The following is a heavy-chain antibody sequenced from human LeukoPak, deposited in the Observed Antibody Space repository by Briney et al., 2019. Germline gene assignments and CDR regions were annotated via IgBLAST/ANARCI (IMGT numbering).Heavy chain of an antibody. J-gene: IGHJ4*02. CDR3: ARVRYSSGWYFDY. CDR2: FNPSSVST. D-gene: IGHD6-19*01. Sequence: ASVKVSCKASGYTFTRYYIHWVRQAPGQGLEWMGIFNPSSVSTSYAQKFQGRVTMTRDMSTNTVYMELSRLTFEDTAVYYCARVRYSSGWYFDYWGQGTLVTVSS. CDR1: GYTFTRYY. V-gene: IGHV1-46*01.